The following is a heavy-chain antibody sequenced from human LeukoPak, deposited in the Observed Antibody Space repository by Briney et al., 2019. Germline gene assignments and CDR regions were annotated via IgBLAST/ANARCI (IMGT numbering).Heavy chain of an antibody. D-gene: IGHD6-25*01. V-gene: IGHV4-59*01. CDR1: GVXISSYY. Sequence: SETLSLTCTVSGVXISSYYWSWIRQSPGKGLEWIAYTSTSYSGDTNYNPFLESRVTISLDTSKNQFSLKLSSVTAADAAVYYCARGERPGPDYWGQGTLVTVSS. CDR2: TSTSYSGDT. J-gene: IGHJ4*02. CDR3: ARGERPGPDY.